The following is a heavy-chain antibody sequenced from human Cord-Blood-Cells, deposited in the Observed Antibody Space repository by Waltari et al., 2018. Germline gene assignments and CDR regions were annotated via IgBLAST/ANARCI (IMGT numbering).Heavy chain of an antibody. D-gene: IGHD2-2*01. Sequence: QVQLVQSGAEVKKPGASVKVSCKASGYTFTSYDINWVRQATGKGLEWIGWMNPNSGNTGYEQKFQGRVTITRNTSISTAYMELSSLRSEDTAVYYCARAAAGSGVPAARLLDYWGQGTLVTVSS. CDR3: ARAAAGSGVPAARLLDY. CDR2: MNPNSGNT. V-gene: IGHV1-8*03. CDR1: GYTFTSYD. J-gene: IGHJ4*02.